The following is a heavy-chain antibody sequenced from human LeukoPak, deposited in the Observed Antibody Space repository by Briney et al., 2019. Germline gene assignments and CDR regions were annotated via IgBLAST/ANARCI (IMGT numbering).Heavy chain of an antibody. D-gene: IGHD2/OR15-2a*01. CDR2: INWNGGST. J-gene: IGHJ6*02. V-gene: IGHV3-20*04. CDR3: ARVGPSSSSMTPAYGMDV. Sequence: PGGSLRLSCAASGFTFDVYGMSWVRQAPGKGLEWVSGINWNGGSTGYADSVKGRFTSSRDNAKNSLYLQMNSLRAEDTALYYCARVGPSSSSMTPAYGMDVWGQGTTVTVSS. CDR1: GFTFDVYG.